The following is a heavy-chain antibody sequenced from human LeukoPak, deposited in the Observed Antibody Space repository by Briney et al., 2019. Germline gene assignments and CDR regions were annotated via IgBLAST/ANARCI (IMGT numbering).Heavy chain of an antibody. D-gene: IGHD6-13*01. CDR3: ARALSLVRRYGMDV. Sequence: PGGSLRLSCAASGFTFSSYAMHWVRQAPGKGLEWVAVISYDGSNKYYADSVKGRFTISRDNSKNTLYLQMNSLRAEDTAVYYCARALSLVRRYGMDVWGQGTTVTVSS. CDR1: GFTFSSYA. CDR2: ISYDGSNK. J-gene: IGHJ6*02. V-gene: IGHV3-30-3*01.